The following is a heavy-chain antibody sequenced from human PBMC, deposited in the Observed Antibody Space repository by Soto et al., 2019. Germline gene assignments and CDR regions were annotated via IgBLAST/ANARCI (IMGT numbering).Heavy chain of an antibody. J-gene: IGHJ3*02. V-gene: IGHV3-9*01. Sequence: SLKISCAASGFTFDDYAMHWVRQAPGKGLEWVSGISWNSGSIGYADSVKGRFTISRDNAKNSLYLQMNSLRAEDTALYYCAKEGITIFGVTYLGAFDIWGQGTMVTVSS. D-gene: IGHD3-3*01. CDR1: GFTFDDYA. CDR3: AKEGITIFGVTYLGAFDI. CDR2: ISWNSGSI.